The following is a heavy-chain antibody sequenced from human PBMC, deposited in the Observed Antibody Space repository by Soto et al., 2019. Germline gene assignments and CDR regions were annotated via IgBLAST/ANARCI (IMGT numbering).Heavy chain of an antibody. J-gene: IGHJ5*02. CDR3: AKERYRRIFDP. CDR2: ISGRGDRT. Sequence: GGSLRLSCAASGFTFSNYAMTWVRQAPGKGLEWVSGISGRGDRTYYADSVKGRFTISRDNSKNTLHVQMNSLRAEDTAIYFCAKERYRRIFDPWGQGTLVTVSS. V-gene: IGHV3-23*01. D-gene: IGHD2-2*01. CDR1: GFTFSNYA.